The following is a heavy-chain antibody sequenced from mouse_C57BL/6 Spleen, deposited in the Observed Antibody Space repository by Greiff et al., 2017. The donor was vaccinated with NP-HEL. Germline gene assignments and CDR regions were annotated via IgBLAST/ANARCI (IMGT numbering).Heavy chain of an antibody. CDR3: ARIADYYGSSHYYAMDY. CDR2: IWWDDDK. D-gene: IGHD1-1*01. CDR1: GFSLSTFGMG. V-gene: IGHV8-8*01. J-gene: IGHJ4*01. Sequence: QVTLKESGPGILQPSQTLSLTCSFSGFSLSTFGMGVGWIRQPSGKGLEWLAHIWWDDDKYYNPALKSRLTISKDTSKNQVFLKIANVDTADTATYYCARIADYYGSSHYYAMDYWGQGTSVTVSS.